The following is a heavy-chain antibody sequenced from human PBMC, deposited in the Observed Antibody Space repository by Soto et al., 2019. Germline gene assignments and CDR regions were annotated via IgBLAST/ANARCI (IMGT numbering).Heavy chain of an antibody. Sequence: PSETLSLTCTVSGGSISSYYWSWIRQPPGKGLEWIGYIYYSGSTNYNPSLKSRVTISVDTSKNQFSLKLSSVTAADTAVYYCARRVTIFGVVGQYYYYYIDVWGKGTTVTVSS. V-gene: IGHV4-59*08. CDR1: GGSISSYY. J-gene: IGHJ6*03. CDR2: IYYSGST. D-gene: IGHD3-3*01. CDR3: ARRVTIFGVVGQYYYYYIDV.